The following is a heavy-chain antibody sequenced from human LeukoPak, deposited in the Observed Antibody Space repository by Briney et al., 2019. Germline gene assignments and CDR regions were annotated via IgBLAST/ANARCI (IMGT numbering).Heavy chain of an antibody. J-gene: IGHJ5*02. CDR2: ISYDGSNK. CDR3: ARDFSSGWYQNWFDP. Sequence: PGGSLRLSCAASGFTFSTHGMHWVRQAPGKGLEWVAVISYDGSNKYYADSVKGRFTISRDNSKNTLYLQMNSLRAEDTAGYYCARDFSSGWYQNWFDPWGQGTLVTVSS. V-gene: IGHV3-30*19. D-gene: IGHD6-19*01. CDR1: GFTFSTHG.